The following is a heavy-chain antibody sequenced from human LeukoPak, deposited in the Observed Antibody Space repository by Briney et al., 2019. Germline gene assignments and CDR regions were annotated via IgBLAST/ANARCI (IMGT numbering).Heavy chain of an antibody. D-gene: IGHD6-13*01. J-gene: IGHJ4*02. CDR3: TRSTHSIRAAGGFDY. CDR2: IYYSGST. CDR1: GGSISSSSYY. Sequence: PSETLSLTCTVSGGSISSSSYYWGWIRQPPGKGLEWIGSIYYSGSTYYNPSLKSRVTISMQTSKNQFSLKLGSVTPADTAVYYCTRSTHSIRAAGGFDYWGQGTLVTVSS. V-gene: IGHV4-39*07.